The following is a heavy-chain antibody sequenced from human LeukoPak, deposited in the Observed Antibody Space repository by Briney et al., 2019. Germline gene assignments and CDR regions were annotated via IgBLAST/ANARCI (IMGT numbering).Heavy chain of an antibody. CDR3: ARETGRLGYCSGGSCYAFDY. D-gene: IGHD2-15*01. J-gene: IGHJ4*02. V-gene: IGHV1-69*05. CDR2: IIPIFGTA. Sequence: GASVKVSCKASGGTFSSYAISWVRQAPGQGLEWMGGIIPIFGTANYAQKFQGRVTITTDESTSTAYMELSSLRSEDTAVYYCARETGRLGYCSGGSCYAFDYWGQGTLVTVSS. CDR1: GGTFSSYA.